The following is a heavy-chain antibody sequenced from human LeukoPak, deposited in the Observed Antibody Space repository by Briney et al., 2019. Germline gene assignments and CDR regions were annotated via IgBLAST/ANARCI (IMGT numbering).Heavy chain of an antibody. CDR3: ARAQWLVPWDY. D-gene: IGHD6-19*01. V-gene: IGHV4-38-2*02. CDR2: IYHSGST. CDR1: GYSISSGYF. J-gene: IGHJ4*02. Sequence: KPSETLSLTCTVSGYSISSGYFWGWIRQPPGKGLEWIGSIYHSGSTYYNPSLKSRVTISVDTSKNQFSLKLSSVTAADTAVYYCARAQWLVPWDYWGQGTLVTVSS.